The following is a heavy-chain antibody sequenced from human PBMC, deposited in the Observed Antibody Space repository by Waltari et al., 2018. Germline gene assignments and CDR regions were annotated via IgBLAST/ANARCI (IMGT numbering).Heavy chain of an antibody. CDR1: GFTFSHYG. CDR2: IRFDGSKD. V-gene: IGHV3-33*01. CDR3: ARDCDTSGNLSWLDP. Sequence: QVQLVESGGGVVQPGKSLRLSCAASGFTFSHYGMHWVRQAPGKGLEGVAAIRFDGSKDWYADSVNGRFTISRDNRNNIVYLQLNSLRAEDTSLYYCARDCDTSGNLSWLDPWGQGILVTVSS. D-gene: IGHD3-22*01. J-gene: IGHJ5*02.